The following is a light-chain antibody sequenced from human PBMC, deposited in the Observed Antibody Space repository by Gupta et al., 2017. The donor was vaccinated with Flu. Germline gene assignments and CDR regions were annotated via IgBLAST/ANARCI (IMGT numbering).Light chain of an antibody. CDR3: KQSLQTSHT. V-gene: IGKV2-28*01. CDR1: QSLLHSNGYTY. Sequence: DIVMTQYPLCLPVTPGEPASISCRSSQSLLHSNGYTYLDWYLQKPGQSPQLLIYLGSKWASGVPDRFSGSGSGTDFTLKISRVEAEDVGVYYCKQSLQTSHTFGEGTKVEI. J-gene: IGKJ2*01. CDR2: LGS.